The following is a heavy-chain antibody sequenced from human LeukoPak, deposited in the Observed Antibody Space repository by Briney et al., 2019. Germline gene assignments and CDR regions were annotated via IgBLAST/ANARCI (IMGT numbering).Heavy chain of an antibody. J-gene: IGHJ4*02. V-gene: IGHV3-23*01. CDR2: ISGSGGST. D-gene: IGHD1-26*01. Sequence: PRGSLRLSCAASGFTFSSYAMSWVRQAPGKGLEWVSAISGSGGSTYYADSVKGRFTISRDNSKNTLYLQMNSLRAEDTAVYYCAKDTVSGSYPSYFDYWGQGTLVTVSS. CDR1: GFTFSSYA. CDR3: AKDTVSGSYPSYFDY.